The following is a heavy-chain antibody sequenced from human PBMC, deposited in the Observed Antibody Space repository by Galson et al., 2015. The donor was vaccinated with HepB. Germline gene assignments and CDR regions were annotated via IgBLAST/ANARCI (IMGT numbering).Heavy chain of an antibody. D-gene: IGHD3-10*01. J-gene: IGHJ4*02. CDR2: IYWDDDK. V-gene: IGHV2-5*02. Sequence: PALVKPTQTLTLTCTFSGFSLSTSGVGVGWIRQPPGKALEWLALIYWDDDKRYSPSLKSRLTITKDTSKNQVVLTMTNMDPVDTATYYCAHVGGSGSYSQLGYWGQGTLVTVSS. CDR1: GFSLSTSGVG. CDR3: AHVGGSGSYSQLGY.